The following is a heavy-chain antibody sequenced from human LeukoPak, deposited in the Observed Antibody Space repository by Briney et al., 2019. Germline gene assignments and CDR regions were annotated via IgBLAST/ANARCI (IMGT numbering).Heavy chain of an antibody. Sequence: ASVKVSCKASGYTFTGYYMHWVRQAPGQGLEWMGWINTNTGNPTYAQGFTGRFVFSLDTSVSTAYLQISSLKAEDTAVYYCASSGALYCSSTSCYAGYYYGMDVWGQGTTVTVSS. CDR2: INTNTGNP. CDR1: GYTFTGYY. J-gene: IGHJ6*02. V-gene: IGHV7-4-1*02. D-gene: IGHD2-2*01. CDR3: ASSGALYCSSTSCYAGYYYGMDV.